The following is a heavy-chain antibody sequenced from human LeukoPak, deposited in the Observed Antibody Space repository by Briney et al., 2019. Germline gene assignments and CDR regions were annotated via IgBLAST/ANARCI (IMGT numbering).Heavy chain of an antibody. J-gene: IGHJ3*02. D-gene: IGHD4-23*01. CDR3: ATLTGGDDAFDI. CDR1: SGSISTSNYY. Sequence: SETLSLTCTVSSGSISTSNYYWGWIRQPAGKGLEWIGRIYTSGSTNYNPSLKSRVTISVDTSKNQFSLKLSSVTAADTAVYYCATLTGGDDAFDIWGQGTMVTVSS. CDR2: IYTSGST. V-gene: IGHV4-61*02.